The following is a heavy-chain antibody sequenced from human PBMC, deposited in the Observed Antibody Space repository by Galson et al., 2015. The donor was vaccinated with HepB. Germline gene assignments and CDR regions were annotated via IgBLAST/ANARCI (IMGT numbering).Heavy chain of an antibody. D-gene: IGHD5-24*01. J-gene: IGHJ6*02. V-gene: IGHV3-21*01. CDR3: AREERRDGYNYWVYYYYYGMDV. CDR2: ISSSSSYI. Sequence: SLRLSCAASGFTFSSYSMNWVRQAPGKGLEWVSSISSSSSYIYYADSVKGRFTISRYNAKNSLYLQMNSLRAEDTAVYYCAREERRDGYNYWVYYYYYGMDVWGQGTLVTVSS. CDR1: GFTFSSYS.